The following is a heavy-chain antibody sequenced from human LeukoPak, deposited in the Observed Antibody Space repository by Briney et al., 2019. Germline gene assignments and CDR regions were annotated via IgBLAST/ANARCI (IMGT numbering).Heavy chain of an antibody. CDR1: GFTFSDYY. V-gene: IGHV3-11*01. J-gene: IGHJ3*02. CDR3: AKGAYYYDRTPFDI. D-gene: IGHD3-22*01. CDR2: ISSGGSTI. Sequence: PGGSLRLSCAASGFTFSDYYMSWIRQAPGKGLEWVSYISSGGSTIYYADSVKGRFTISRDNSKNTLYLQMNSLRAEDTAIYYCAKGAYYYDRTPFDIWGQGTMVTVSS.